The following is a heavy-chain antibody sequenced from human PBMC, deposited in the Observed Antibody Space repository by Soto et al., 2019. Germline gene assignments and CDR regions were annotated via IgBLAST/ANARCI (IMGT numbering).Heavy chain of an antibody. D-gene: IGHD2-15*01. Sequence: QVQLQQWGAGLLKPSETLSLSCAVYGGSFSGYYWSWIRQPPGKGLEWIGEINHSGSTNYNPSLKSRVTISVDTSKNQFSLKLSSVTAADTAVYYCARGTGVVVALRIDPWGQGTLVTVSS. V-gene: IGHV4-34*01. J-gene: IGHJ5*02. CDR2: INHSGST. CDR1: GGSFSGYY. CDR3: ARGTGVVVALRIDP.